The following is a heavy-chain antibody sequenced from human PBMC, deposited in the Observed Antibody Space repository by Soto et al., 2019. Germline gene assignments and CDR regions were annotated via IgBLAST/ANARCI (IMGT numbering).Heavy chain of an antibody. Sequence: ASVRVSCKASGYTFTSYGMSWVRQAPGQGLEWMGWISAYNGNTNYAQKLQGRVTMTTDTSTSTAYMELRSLRSDDTAVYYCARFESSGWYDYFDYWGQGTLVTVSS. D-gene: IGHD6-19*01. J-gene: IGHJ4*02. CDR3: ARFESSGWYDYFDY. V-gene: IGHV1-18*01. CDR2: ISAYNGNT. CDR1: GYTFTSYG.